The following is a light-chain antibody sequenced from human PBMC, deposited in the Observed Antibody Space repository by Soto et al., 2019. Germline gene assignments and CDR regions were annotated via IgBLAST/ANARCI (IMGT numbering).Light chain of an antibody. CDR3: SSYTSSSTYV. J-gene: IGLJ1*01. CDR2: EVS. V-gene: IGLV2-14*01. Sequence: QSALTQPASGSGSPGQSITISCTGTSSDVGGYTYVSWYQHHPGKAPKLMIYEVSNRPSGVSNRFSGSKSGNTASLTISGLQAEDEADYYCSSYTSSSTYVFGTGTKVTVL. CDR1: SSDVGGYTY.